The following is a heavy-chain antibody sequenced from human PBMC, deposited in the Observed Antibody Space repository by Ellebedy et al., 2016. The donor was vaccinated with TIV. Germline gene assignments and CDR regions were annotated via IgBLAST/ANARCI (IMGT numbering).Heavy chain of an antibody. CDR1: RGSISSYY. CDR3: ARQGKSCRVTSCFAA. D-gene: IGHD2-2*01. J-gene: IGHJ5*02. V-gene: IGHV4-59*08. CDR2: IFHSGNT. Sequence: MPSETLSLTCSVSRGSISSYYWSCIRQTPGKGLVWIEDIFHSGNTNYNPSLKSRVTMSLDTSKNQFTLNLNSVTAADTAVYFCARQGKSCRVTSCFAAWGQGTLVTVSS.